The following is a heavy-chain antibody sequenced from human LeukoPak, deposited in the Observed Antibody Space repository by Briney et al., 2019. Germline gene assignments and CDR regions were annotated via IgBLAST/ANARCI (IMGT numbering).Heavy chain of an antibody. CDR3: AKDRGDVVVVPAALRP. Sequence: PGGSLRLSCAASGFTFSSYAMSWVRQAPGKGLEWVSAISGSGGSTYYADSVKGRFTISRDNSKNTLYLQMNSLRAEDTAVDYCAKDRGDVVVVPAALRPWGQGTMVTVSS. V-gene: IGHV3-23*01. CDR2: ISGSGGST. D-gene: IGHD2-2*01. J-gene: IGHJ3*01. CDR1: GFTFSSYA.